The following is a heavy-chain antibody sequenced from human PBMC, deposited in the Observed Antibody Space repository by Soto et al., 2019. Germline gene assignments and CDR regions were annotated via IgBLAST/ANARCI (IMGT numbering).Heavy chain of an antibody. Sequence: ASVKVSCKASGYTFTSYGISWVRQAPGQGLEWMGWIRAYNGNTNYAQKLQGRVTMTTDTSTSTAYMELRSLRSDDTAVYYCARGTAYDILSRFDPWGQGSLVTVAS. D-gene: IGHD3-9*01. CDR3: ARGTAYDILSRFDP. CDR1: GYTFTSYG. V-gene: IGHV1-18*01. CDR2: IRAYNGNT. J-gene: IGHJ5*02.